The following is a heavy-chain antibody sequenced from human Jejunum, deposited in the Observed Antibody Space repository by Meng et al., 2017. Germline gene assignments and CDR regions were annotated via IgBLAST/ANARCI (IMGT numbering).Heavy chain of an antibody. Sequence: QVQLQLAGPVLVKPSHHLPLTCAISVDSVSSNTGAWHWIRQSPSRGLEWLGRTYYRSKWYNDYAVSVIGRITINPDTSKSQFSLQLNSVTPEDTAVYYCARGSHYAFDVWGQGTMVTVSS. CDR3: ARGSHYAFDV. CDR2: TYYRSKWYN. V-gene: IGHV6-1*01. J-gene: IGHJ3*01. CDR1: VDSVSSNTGA.